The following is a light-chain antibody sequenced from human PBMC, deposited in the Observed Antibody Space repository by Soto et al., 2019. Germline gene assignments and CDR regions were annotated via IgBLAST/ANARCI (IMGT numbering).Light chain of an antibody. CDR3: QQRGT. V-gene: IGKV3-15*01. J-gene: IGKJ3*01. Sequence: EIVMTQSPATLSVSPWERATLSCRASQSVGTYLAWYQQRPGQAPRLLIYGASTRATGIPARFSGSGSGTDFTLTISSLEPEDLAVYYCQQRGTFGPGTKVDI. CDR1: QSVGTY. CDR2: GAS.